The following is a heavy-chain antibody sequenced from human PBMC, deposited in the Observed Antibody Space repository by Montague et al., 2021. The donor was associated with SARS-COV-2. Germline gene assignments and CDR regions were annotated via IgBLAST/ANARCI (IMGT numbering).Heavy chain of an antibody. Sequence: SLRLSCAASGFAFSYYAVSWIRQAPGKGLEWVAVISGTGTTYYADSVTGRFTISRDNSKNTVYLQMNSLSAEDTALFYCAKGTMARGTTISAYYFSYWGRGTLVTVSS. CDR3: AKGTMARGTTISAYYFSY. V-gene: IGHV3-23*01. CDR1: GFAFSYYA. J-gene: IGHJ4*02. CDR2: ISGTGTT. D-gene: IGHD3-10*01.